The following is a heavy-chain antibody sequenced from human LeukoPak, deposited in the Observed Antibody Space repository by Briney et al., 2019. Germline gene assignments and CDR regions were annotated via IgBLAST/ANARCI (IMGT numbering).Heavy chain of an antibody. Sequence: GGSLRLSCAASGFTFSDYYMSWIRQAPGKGLEWVSYISSSGSAKYYADSMKGRFTISRDNAKNSLYLQMNSLRAEDTAVYYCARDLVRRTWAVAGNYYYMDVWGKGTTVTVSS. CDR1: GFTFSDYY. CDR3: ARDLVRRTWAVAGNYYYMDV. V-gene: IGHV3-11*04. J-gene: IGHJ6*03. CDR2: ISSSGSAK. D-gene: IGHD6-19*01.